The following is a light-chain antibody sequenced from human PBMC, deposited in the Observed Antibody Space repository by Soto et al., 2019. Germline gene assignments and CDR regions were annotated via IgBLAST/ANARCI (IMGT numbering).Light chain of an antibody. Sequence: DLQMTQSPSSLSASVGDRVTITCRASQGIGNYLAWYQQKPGKDPKLLIYTSSTLQSGVPSRFSGSGSGTDFTLTISNLKPEDVATYYCQKHNAAPLTFGGGTKVDIK. CDR1: QGIGNY. CDR3: QKHNAAPLT. J-gene: IGKJ4*01. V-gene: IGKV1-27*01. CDR2: TSS.